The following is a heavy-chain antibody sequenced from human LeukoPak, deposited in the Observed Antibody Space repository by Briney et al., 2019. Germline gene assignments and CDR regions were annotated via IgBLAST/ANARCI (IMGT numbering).Heavy chain of an antibody. CDR3: ARDFSTGPADYCFDS. Sequence: GGSLRLSCAASGFTFNSYSMNWVRQAPGKGLEWVSYISSGSSTIYYADSVKGRFTISRDNSKNTLLLQMNSLRPEDTAVYYCARDFSTGPADYCFDSWGQGTLVTVSS. D-gene: IGHD2-2*01. CDR1: GFTFNSYS. V-gene: IGHV3-48*01. J-gene: IGHJ4*02. CDR2: ISSGSSTI.